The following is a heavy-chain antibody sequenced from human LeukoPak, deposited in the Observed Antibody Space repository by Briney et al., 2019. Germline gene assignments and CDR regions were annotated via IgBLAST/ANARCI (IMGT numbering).Heavy chain of an antibody. CDR2: INHSGST. Sequence: SETRSLTCAVYGGSFSGYYWSWIRQPPGKGLEWIGEINHSGSTNYNPSLKSRVTISVDTSKNQFSLKLSSVTAADTAVYYCARAPSGATNDAFDIWGQGTMVTVSS. D-gene: IGHD1-26*01. CDR3: ARAPSGATNDAFDI. V-gene: IGHV4-34*01. CDR1: GGSFSGYY. J-gene: IGHJ3*02.